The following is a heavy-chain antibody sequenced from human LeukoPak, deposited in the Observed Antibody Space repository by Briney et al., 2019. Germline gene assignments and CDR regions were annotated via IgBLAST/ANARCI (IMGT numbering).Heavy chain of an antibody. J-gene: IGHJ6*02. CDR3: ARGDYYYYGMDV. Sequence: PSETLSLTCTVSGGSISSYHWSWIRQPPGKGLEWIGYIYYSGSTNYNPSLKSRVTISVDTSKNQFSLKLSSVTAADTAVYYCARGDYYYYGMDVWGQGTTVTVSS. V-gene: IGHV4-59*01. CDR1: GGSISSYH. CDR2: IYYSGST.